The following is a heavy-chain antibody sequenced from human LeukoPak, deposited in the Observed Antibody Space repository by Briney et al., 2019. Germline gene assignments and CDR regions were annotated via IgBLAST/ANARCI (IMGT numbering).Heavy chain of an antibody. J-gene: IGHJ4*02. V-gene: IGHV1-46*01. CDR3: ASGAKITMVRGVIITLQDY. CDR1: GYIFTSYF. CDR2: INPSGGST. Sequence: ASVKVSCKASGYIFTSYFMHWVRQAPGQGLEWMGLINPSGGSTRYAQKFQGRVTMTRDMSTSTVYMELSSLRSDDTAVYYCASGAKITMVRGVIITLQDYWGQGTLVTVSS. D-gene: IGHD3-10*01.